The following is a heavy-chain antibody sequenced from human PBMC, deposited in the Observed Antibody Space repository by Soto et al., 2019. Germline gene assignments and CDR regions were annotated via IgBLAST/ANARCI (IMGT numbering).Heavy chain of an antibody. V-gene: IGHV4-59*02. Sequence: ASETLSLTCTVSGGSVSNYYWTWIRQPPGKGLEWISYINYSGSTDHSPSLKSRVTISLDTSKNQFSLRLISVTAADTAVYYCARLAPRYRIRDYNYYSLDFWGQGTTVTVSS. CDR3: ARLAPRYRIRDYNYYSLDF. D-gene: IGHD3-16*02. J-gene: IGHJ6*02. CDR2: INYSGST. CDR1: GGSVSNYY.